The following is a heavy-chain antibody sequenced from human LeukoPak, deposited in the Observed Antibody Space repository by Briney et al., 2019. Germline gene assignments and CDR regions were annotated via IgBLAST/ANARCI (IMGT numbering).Heavy chain of an antibody. D-gene: IGHD6-13*01. CDR2: INWNGGST. CDR1: GFTFDDYG. J-gene: IGHJ4*02. V-gene: IGHV3-20*04. CDR3: ARSGTAGDFDY. Sequence: GGSLRLSCAASGFTFDDYGMSWVRQAPGKGLEWVSDINWNGGSTGYADSVKGRFTISRDNGKNSLYLQMNSLRAEDTALYYCARSGTAGDFDYWGQGTLVTVSP.